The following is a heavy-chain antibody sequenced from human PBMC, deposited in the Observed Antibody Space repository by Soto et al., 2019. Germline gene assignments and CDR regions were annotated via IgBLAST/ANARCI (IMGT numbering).Heavy chain of an antibody. CDR3: ARDRDIWGSYRYIDY. CDR1: GYTFTSYY. V-gene: IGHV1-46*03. J-gene: IGHJ4*02. D-gene: IGHD3-16*02. CDR2: INPSGGST. Sequence: ASVKVSCKASGYTFTSYYMHWVRQAPGQGLEWMGIINPSGGSTSYAQKFQGRVTMTRDTSTSTVYMELSSLRSEDTAVYYCARDRDIWGSYRYIDYWGQGTLVTVSS.